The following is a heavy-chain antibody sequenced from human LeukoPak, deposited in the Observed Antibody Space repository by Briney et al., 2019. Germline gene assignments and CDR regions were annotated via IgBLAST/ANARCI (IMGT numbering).Heavy chain of an antibody. J-gene: IGHJ4*02. V-gene: IGHV3-7*01. CDR2: IKQDGSEK. Sequence: PGGSLRLSCAASGFTFSSYWMSWVRQAPGKGLEWVANIKQDGSEKYYVDSVKGRFTISRDNAKNSLYLQMNSLRAEDTAVYYCARDPTIMITFEPENCFDYWGQGTLVTVSS. CDR3: ARDPTIMITFEPENCFDY. D-gene: IGHD3-16*01. CDR1: GFTFSSYW.